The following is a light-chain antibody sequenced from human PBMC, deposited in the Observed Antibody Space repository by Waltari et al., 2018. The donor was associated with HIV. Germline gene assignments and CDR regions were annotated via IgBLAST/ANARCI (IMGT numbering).Light chain of an antibody. Sequence: SAVLTQPPSVSVAPGKTARTTCGGKNIERKSVHWYQQKPGQAPALVIYYDSDRPSGIPERCAGSNSGDTATLTISRVGDGDEADYYCQVWDSSSDHVLFGGGTKLTVL. CDR2: YDS. CDR3: QVWDSSSDHVL. CDR1: NIERKS. J-gene: IGLJ3*02. V-gene: IGLV3-21*04.